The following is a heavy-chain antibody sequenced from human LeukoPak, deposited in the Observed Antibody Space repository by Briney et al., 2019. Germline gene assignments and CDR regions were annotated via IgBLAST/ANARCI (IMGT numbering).Heavy chain of an antibody. CDR2: IRNDGRNK. V-gene: IGHV3-30*02. Sequence: HTGGSLRLSCAASGFTFDDYGMHWVRQAPGKGLEWVAFIRNDGRNKYYADSVKGRFTISRDNSKNTLYLQMNSLRAEDTAVYYCAKGLRKLIVGSTEYYFDYWGQGTLVTVSS. J-gene: IGHJ4*02. CDR3: AKGLRKLIVGSTEYYFDY. D-gene: IGHD1-26*01. CDR1: GFTFDDYG.